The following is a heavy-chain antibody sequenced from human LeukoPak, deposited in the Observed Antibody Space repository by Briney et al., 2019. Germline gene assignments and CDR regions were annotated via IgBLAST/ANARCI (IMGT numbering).Heavy chain of an antibody. D-gene: IGHD2-21*01. CDR2: IYSGGST. Sequence: GGSLRLSCAASGFTVSSNYMSWVRQAPGKGLEWVSVIYSGGSTYYADSVKGRFTISRDNSKNTLYLQMNSLRAEDTAVYYCAKDQAYCGGDCYNWFDPWGQGTLVTVSS. J-gene: IGHJ5*02. CDR3: AKDQAYCGGDCYNWFDP. V-gene: IGHV3-53*05. CDR1: GFTVSSNY.